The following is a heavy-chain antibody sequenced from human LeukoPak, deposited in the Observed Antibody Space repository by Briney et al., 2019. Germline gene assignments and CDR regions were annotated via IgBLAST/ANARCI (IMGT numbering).Heavy chain of an antibody. CDR3: TKDRMATIIGEFDY. J-gene: IGHJ4*02. Sequence: GGSLRLSCAASGFTFSSYGMHWVRQAPGKGLEWVAFIRYDGSNKYYADSVKGRFTISRDNSKNTLYLQMNSLRAEDTAVYYCTKDRMATIIGEFDYWGQGTLVTVSS. V-gene: IGHV3-30*02. D-gene: IGHD5-24*01. CDR2: IRYDGSNK. CDR1: GFTFSSYG.